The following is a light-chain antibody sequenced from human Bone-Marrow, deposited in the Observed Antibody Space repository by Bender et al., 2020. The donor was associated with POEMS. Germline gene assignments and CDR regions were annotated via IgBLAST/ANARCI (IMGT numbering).Light chain of an antibody. Sequence: QSVLTQPPSVSGAPGQRVTIPCTGSNSNIGAGYDVHWYQQLPGTAPKLLIYANNNRPSGVPDRFSGSKSGTSGSLAVTGLQAEDEADYYCQSYDSSLSAWIFGGGTKLTVL. CDR3: QSYDSSLSAWI. CDR1: NSNIGAGYD. CDR2: ANN. V-gene: IGLV1-40*01. J-gene: IGLJ2*01.